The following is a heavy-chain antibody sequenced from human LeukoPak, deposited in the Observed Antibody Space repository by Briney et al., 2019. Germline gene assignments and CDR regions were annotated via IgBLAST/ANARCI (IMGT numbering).Heavy chain of an antibody. V-gene: IGHV3-23*01. Sequence: GGSLRLSCAASGFTFSSYAMSWVRQAPGKGLEWVSAISGSGGSTYYADSVKGRFTISRDNSKNTLYLQMNSLRAEDTAVYYCAKDEAGYYGSGTIDYWGQGTLVTVSS. D-gene: IGHD3-10*01. J-gene: IGHJ4*02. CDR1: GFTFSSYA. CDR2: ISGSGGST. CDR3: AKDEAGYYGSGTIDY.